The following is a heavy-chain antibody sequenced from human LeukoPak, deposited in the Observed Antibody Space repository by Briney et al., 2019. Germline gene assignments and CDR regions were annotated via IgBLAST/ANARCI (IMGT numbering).Heavy chain of an antibody. CDR2: ISGSGGST. J-gene: IGHJ4*02. V-gene: IGHV3-23*01. D-gene: IGHD5-18*01. Sequence: GGSLRLSCAASRFTFSSYGMSWVRQAPGKGLEWVSSISGSGGSTYYADSVKGRFTISRDNSKNTLYLQMNSLRDEDTAVYYCAKDRGYSYGYQLFDYWGQGTLVTVSS. CDR1: RFTFSSYG. CDR3: AKDRGYSYGYQLFDY.